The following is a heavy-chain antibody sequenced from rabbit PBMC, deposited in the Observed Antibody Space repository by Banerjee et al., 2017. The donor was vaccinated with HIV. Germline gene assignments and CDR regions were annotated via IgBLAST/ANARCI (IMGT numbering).Heavy chain of an antibody. J-gene: IGHJ4*01. Sequence: QEHLEESGGDLVQPEGSLTLTCTASGFSFSSSYYMCWVRQAPGKGLEWIACIYAGSSGSTYYASWAKGRFTISKTSSTTVTLQMTSLTAADTATYFCARDFAGYAGYGYGYFNLWGQGTLVTVS. V-gene: IGHV1S45*01. D-gene: IGHD6-1*01. CDR2: IYAGSSGST. CDR1: GFSFSSSYY. CDR3: ARDFAGYAGYGYGYFNL.